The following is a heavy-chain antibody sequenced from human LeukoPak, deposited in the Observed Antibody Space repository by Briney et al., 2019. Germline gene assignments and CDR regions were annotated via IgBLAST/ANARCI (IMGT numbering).Heavy chain of an antibody. Sequence: PSETLSLTCIVSGGSISSSSYCWAWIRQPPGKGLEWIGSIYYSGSTYYNPSLKSRVTISVDTSKNQFSLKLSSVTAADTAVYYCATDRGDYWGQGTLVTVSS. CDR1: GGSISSSSYC. V-gene: IGHV4-39*01. J-gene: IGHJ4*02. CDR3: ATDRGDY. CDR2: IYYSGST. D-gene: IGHD3-22*01.